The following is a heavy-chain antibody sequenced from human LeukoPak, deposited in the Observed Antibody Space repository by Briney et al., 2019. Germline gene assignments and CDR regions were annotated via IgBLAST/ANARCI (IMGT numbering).Heavy chain of an antibody. CDR2: IYHSGST. J-gene: IGHJ4*02. CDR1: GGSISSGGYS. Sequence: PSETLSLTCAVSGGSISSGGYSWSWIRQPPGKGLEWIGYIYHSGSTYYNPSLKSRVTISVDRSKNQFSLNLISVTAADTAVYYCVRAYDHWGQGTLVSLSS. V-gene: IGHV4-30-2*01. CDR3: VRAYDH.